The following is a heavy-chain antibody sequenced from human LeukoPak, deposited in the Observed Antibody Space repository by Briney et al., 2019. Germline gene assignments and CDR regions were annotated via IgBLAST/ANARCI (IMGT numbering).Heavy chain of an antibody. D-gene: IGHD6-13*01. CDR3: AKDILAAGLFFDY. CDR2: INPDGTTT. CDR1: GFTFSSSW. J-gene: IGHJ4*02. Sequence: GGSLRLSCAASGFTFSSSWMHWVRQAPGKGLVWVSRINPDGTTTAYADSVKGRFTISRDNAKNSLYLQMNSLRADDTAVYYCAKDILAAGLFFDYWGQGILVTVSS. V-gene: IGHV3-74*01.